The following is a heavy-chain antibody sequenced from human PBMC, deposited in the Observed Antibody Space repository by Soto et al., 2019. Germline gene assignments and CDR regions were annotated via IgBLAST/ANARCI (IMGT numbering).Heavy chain of an antibody. Sequence: PGGSLRLSCAASGLTFSSYAMHWVRQAPGKGLEWVAVISYDGSNKYYADSVKGRFTISRDNSKNTLYLQMSSLRAEDTAVYYCARDGGWQYQLGYDGMDVWGQGTTVTVSS. D-gene: IGHD2-2*01. J-gene: IGHJ6*02. CDR2: ISYDGSNK. V-gene: IGHV3-30-3*01. CDR1: GLTFSSYA. CDR3: ARDGGWQYQLGYDGMDV.